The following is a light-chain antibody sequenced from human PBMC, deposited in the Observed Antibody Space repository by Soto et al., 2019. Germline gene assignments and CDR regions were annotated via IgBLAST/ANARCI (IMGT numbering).Light chain of an antibody. Sequence: EIVLTQSPGTLSLSPGERATLSCRASQSVTSSYLAWYQQKPGQAPRLLIYGASYRATDIPGRFSGSGSGTDFTLTISGLEPEDFAVYYWQQYGKSSLTFGGVTKVEIK. CDR1: QSVTSSY. V-gene: IGKV3-20*01. J-gene: IGKJ4*01. CDR3: QQYGKSSLT. CDR2: GAS.